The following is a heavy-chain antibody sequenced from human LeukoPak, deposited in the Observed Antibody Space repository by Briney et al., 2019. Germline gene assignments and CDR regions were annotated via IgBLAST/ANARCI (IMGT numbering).Heavy chain of an antibody. Sequence: GASVKVSCKASGYTFTSYGISWVRQAPGQGLEWMGWISAYNGNTNYAQKLQGRVTMTTDTSTSTAYMKLRSLRAADTAVYYCARRRSSSWYPDAFDIWGQGTMVTVSS. CDR3: ARRRSSSWYPDAFDI. CDR1: GYTFTSYG. CDR2: ISAYNGNT. V-gene: IGHV1-18*01. D-gene: IGHD6-13*01. J-gene: IGHJ3*02.